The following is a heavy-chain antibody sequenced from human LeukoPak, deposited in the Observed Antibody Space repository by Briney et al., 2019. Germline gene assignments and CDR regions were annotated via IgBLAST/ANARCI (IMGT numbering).Heavy chain of an antibody. J-gene: IGHJ4*02. CDR1: GFTLSNND. V-gene: IGHV3-53*04. CDR2: IYYGGRT. D-gene: IGHD3-16*01. CDR3: ATGGGYFDY. Sequence: GGSLRLSCAASGFTLSNNDMSWVRQAPGKGLEWVSVIYYGGRTYYADSVKGRFTISRHSSKDTLYLQMNSLRAEDTAVYYCATGGGYFDYWGQGTLVSVSS.